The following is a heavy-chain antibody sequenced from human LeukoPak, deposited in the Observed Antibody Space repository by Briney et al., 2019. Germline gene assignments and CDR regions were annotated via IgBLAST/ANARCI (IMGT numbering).Heavy chain of an antibody. V-gene: IGHV1-69*11. J-gene: IGHJ3*02. Sequence: SVKVSCKASGGTFSTLAINWVRRAPGQGLEWMGRIIPILGQTNYALKFQGRVTVTADESTNTAYMDLSGLRSEDTAVYYCAKVRGSDAFDIWGQGTLVTVSS. CDR3: AKVRGSDAFDI. D-gene: IGHD3-10*01. CDR2: IIPILGQT. CDR1: GGTFSTLA.